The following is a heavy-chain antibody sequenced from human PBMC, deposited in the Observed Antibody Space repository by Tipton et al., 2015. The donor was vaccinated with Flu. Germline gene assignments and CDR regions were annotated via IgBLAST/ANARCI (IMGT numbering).Heavy chain of an antibody. CDR3: AKEEGYCSSTSCQITYYYYGMDV. Sequence: QVQLVQSGGGVVQPGGSLRLSCAASGFTFSSYGMHWVRQAPGKGLEWVAFIRYDGSNKYYADSVKGRFTISRDNSKNTLYLQMNSLRAEDTAAYYCAKEEGYCSSTSCQITYYYYGMDVWGQGPTVTVSS. D-gene: IGHD2-2*01. V-gene: IGHV3-30*02. CDR2: IRYDGSNK. CDR1: GFTFSSYG. J-gene: IGHJ6*02.